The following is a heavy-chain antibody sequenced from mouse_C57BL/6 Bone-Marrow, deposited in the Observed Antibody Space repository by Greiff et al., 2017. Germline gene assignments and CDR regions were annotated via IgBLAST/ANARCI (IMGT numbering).Heavy chain of an antibody. Sequence: VQLQQSGPELVKPGASVKISCTASGYTFTDYYMTWVKQSHGKSLEWIGDINPNNGGTSYNQKFKGKATLTVDKSSSTAYMELRSLTSEDSAVYYCARSGPYYFDYWGQGTTLTVSS. CDR3: ARSGPYYFDY. CDR2: INPNNGGT. CDR1: GYTFTDYY. J-gene: IGHJ2*01. V-gene: IGHV1-26*01.